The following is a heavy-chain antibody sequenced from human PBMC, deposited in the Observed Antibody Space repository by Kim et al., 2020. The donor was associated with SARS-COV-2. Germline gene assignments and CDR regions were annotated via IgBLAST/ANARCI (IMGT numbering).Heavy chain of an antibody. J-gene: IGHJ3*02. V-gene: IGHV3-9*01. CDR1: GFTFDDYA. CDR2: ISWNSGSI. CDR3: AKDIGDDAFDI. Sequence: GGSLRLSCAASGFTFDDYAMHWVRQAPGKGLEWGSGISWNSGSIGYADSVKGRFTISRDNAKNSLYLQMNSLRAEDTALYYCAKDIGDDAFDIWGQGTMVTVSS.